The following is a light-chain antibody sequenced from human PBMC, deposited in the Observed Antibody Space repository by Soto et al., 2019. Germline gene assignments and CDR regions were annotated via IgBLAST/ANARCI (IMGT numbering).Light chain of an antibody. CDR3: CSYAGSYTEV. CDR1: SSDVGGYNY. V-gene: IGLV2-11*01. CDR2: DVR. J-gene: IGLJ2*01. Sequence: QSALTQPGSVSGSPGQSFTISCTGTSSDVGGYNYVSWYQQHPGKAPKLMIYDVRKRPSGVSDRFSGSKSGNTASLTISGLQAEDEADYYCCSYAGSYTEVFGAGTKVTVL.